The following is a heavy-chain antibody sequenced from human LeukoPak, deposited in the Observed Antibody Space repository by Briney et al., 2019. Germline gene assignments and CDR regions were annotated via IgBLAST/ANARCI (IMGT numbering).Heavy chain of an antibody. J-gene: IGHJ4*02. CDR2: IYHSGST. CDR3: ARSLGSFDY. CDR1: GYSISSGYY. Sequence: SETLSLTCAVSGYSISSGYYWGWIRQPPGKGLEWIGSIYHSGSTHYNPSLKSRVTISVDTSKNQFSLKLSSVTAADTAVYYCARSLGSFDYWGQGTLVTVSS. V-gene: IGHV4-38-2*01. D-gene: IGHD7-27*01.